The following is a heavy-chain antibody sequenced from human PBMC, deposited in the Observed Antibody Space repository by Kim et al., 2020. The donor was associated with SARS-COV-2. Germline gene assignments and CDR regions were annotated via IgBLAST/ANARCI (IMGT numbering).Heavy chain of an antibody. CDR2: TYYRSKWYN. CDR1: GDSVSSNSAA. V-gene: IGHV6-1*01. D-gene: IGHD5-18*01. J-gene: IGHJ4*02. Sequence: SQTLSLTCAISGDSVSSNSAAWNWIRQSPSRGLEWLGRTYYRSKWYNDYAVSVKSRITINPATSKNQFSLQLNSVTPEDTAVYYCAREGRQDLDTAMVGVEYYFDYWGQGTLVTVSS. CDR3: AREGRQDLDTAMVGVEYYFDY.